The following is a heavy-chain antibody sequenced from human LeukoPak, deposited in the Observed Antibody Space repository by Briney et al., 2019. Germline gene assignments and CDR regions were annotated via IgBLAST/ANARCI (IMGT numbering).Heavy chain of an antibody. J-gene: IGHJ4*02. CDR2: IHYSGNT. D-gene: IGHD7-27*01. CDR3: ARRASGVLYFDY. CDR1: GGSIRSYY. V-gene: IGHV4-59*08. Sequence: PSETLSLTRTVSGGSIRSYYWSWLRQPPAKGLEWIGYIHYSGNTNYNPSLTSRVTISVDTSKHQFSLKVTSVTAADTTVYYCARRASGVLYFDYWGQGTLVTVSS.